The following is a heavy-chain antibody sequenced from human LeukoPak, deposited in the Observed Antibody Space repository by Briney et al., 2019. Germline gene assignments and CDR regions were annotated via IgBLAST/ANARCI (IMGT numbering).Heavy chain of an antibody. CDR1: GFTFSSYA. D-gene: IGHD1-20*01. J-gene: IGHJ4*02. V-gene: IGHV3-30-3*01. CDR3: ARAITGPLYYYFDY. CDR2: ISYDGSNK. Sequence: PGRSLRLSCAASGFTFSSYAMHWVRQAPGKGLEWVSVISYDGSNKYYADSVKGRFTISRDNSKNTLYLQMNSLRAEDTAVYYSARAITGPLYYYFDYWGQGTLVTVSS.